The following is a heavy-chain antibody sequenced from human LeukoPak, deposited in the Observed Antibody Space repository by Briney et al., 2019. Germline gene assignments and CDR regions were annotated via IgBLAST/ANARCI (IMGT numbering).Heavy chain of an antibody. J-gene: IGHJ6*03. CDR3: ASRSDDTRNYYGSGSYYYYYMDV. CDR1: GYSFTSYW. D-gene: IGHD3-10*01. CDR2: IYPGDSDT. V-gene: IGHV5-51*01. Sequence: PGESLKISCKGSGYSFTSYWIGWVRQMPGKGLEWMGIIYPGDSDTRYSPSFQGQVTISADKSIRTAYLQWSSLKASDTAMYYCASRSDDTRNYYGSGSYYYYYMDVWGKGTTVTVSS.